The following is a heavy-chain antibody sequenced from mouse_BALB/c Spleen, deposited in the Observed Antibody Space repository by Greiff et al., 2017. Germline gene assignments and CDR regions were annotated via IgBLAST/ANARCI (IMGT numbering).Heavy chain of an antibody. CDR2: IRNKANGYTT. CDR1: GFTFTDYY. CDR3: ARDYDGGYAMDY. V-gene: IGHV7-3*02. D-gene: IGHD2-12*01. J-gene: IGHJ4*01. Sequence: EVQGVESGGGLVQPGGSLRLSCATSGFTFTDYYMSWVRQPPGKALEWLGFIRNKANGYTTEYSASVKGRFTISRDNSQSILYLQMNTLRAEDSATYYCARDYDGGYAMDYWGQGTSVTVSS.